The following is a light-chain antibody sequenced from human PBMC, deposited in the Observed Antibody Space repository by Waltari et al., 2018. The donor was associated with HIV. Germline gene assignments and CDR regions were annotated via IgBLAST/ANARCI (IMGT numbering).Light chain of an antibody. CDR2: GAT. Sequence: ATRMTQSPPSFSASTGDRVTITCRASRDISTHLAWYQQKPGSAPKLLMYGATTLQSGVPSRFNGSGSWTDFTLTINCLQSEDFATYYCQQYYSSPQTFGQGTKVEVK. J-gene: IGKJ1*01. CDR3: QQYYSSPQT. V-gene: IGKV1-8*01. CDR1: RDISTH.